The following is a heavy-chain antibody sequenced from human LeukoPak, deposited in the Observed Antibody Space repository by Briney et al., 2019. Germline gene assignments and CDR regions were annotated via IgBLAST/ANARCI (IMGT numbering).Heavy chain of an antibody. V-gene: IGHV3-30*01. Sequence: GGSLRLYCAASGFTFSSYAMHWVRQAPGKGLEWVAVISYDGSNKYYADSVKGRFTISRDKSKNTLYLQMNSLRAEDTAVYYCARAGSVGATPDAFDIWGQGTMVTVSS. D-gene: IGHD1-26*01. CDR1: GFTFSSYA. CDR3: ARAGSVGATPDAFDI. CDR2: ISYDGSNK. J-gene: IGHJ3*02.